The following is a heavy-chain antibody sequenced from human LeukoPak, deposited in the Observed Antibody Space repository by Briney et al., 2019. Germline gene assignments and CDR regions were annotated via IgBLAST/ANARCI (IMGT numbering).Heavy chain of an antibody. D-gene: IGHD7-27*01. V-gene: IGHV3-7*01. CDR2: IKEDESQE. CDR3: ATYKNWVAGDV. J-gene: IGHJ6*02. Sequence: GGSLRLSCAASGFSFSDSWMSWVRQPPGKGPEWVANIKEDESQEHYADSVKGRFTVSRDNAKNSLFLQMNSLRVEDTAVYYCATYKNWVAGDVWGQGTTVSVSS. CDR1: GFSFSDSW.